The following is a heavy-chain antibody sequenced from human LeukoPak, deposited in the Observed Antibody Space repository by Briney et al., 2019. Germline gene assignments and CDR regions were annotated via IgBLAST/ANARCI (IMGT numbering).Heavy chain of an antibody. J-gene: IGHJ5*02. CDR2: INGYNGKT. CDR1: GYKFGNYG. Sequence: ASVKVSCKTSGYKFGNYGISWVRQAPGQGLEWMGWINGYNGKTNYSQKFQDRVTMTIDTSTSTAHMDLRSLRYDDTAVYYCARDPSNTSGWKTWFDTWGQGTLVTVSS. D-gene: IGHD6-19*01. V-gene: IGHV1-18*01. CDR3: ARDPSNTSGWKTWFDT.